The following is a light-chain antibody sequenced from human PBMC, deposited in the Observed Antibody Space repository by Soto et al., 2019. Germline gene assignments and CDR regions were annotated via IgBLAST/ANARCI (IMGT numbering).Light chain of an antibody. CDR1: RGVAFS. V-gene: IGKV3-11*01. Sequence: EIVLNNPQPPLSLPPGERATFPGRAVRGVAFSLAWYQQKPGQAPRLLIYDASNRATGIPARFSGSGSGTDFTLTISSLEPEDFAVYYCQQRANWPTTFGQGTKVEIK. CDR3: QQRANWPTT. J-gene: IGKJ1*01. CDR2: DAS.